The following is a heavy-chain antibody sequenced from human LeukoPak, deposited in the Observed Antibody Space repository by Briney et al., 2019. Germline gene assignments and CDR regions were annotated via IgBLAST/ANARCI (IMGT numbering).Heavy chain of an antibody. CDR3: ARDSPPDF. CDR2: IYYSGGT. V-gene: IGHV4-31*03. J-gene: IGHJ4*02. Sequence: SETLSLTCTVSGGSISSGGFHWSWIRQHPGKGLEWIGYIYYSGGTYYNPSLKSRVTISVDTSKIQFSLKLSSVTAADTAVYYCARDSPPDFWGQGTLVTVSS. CDR1: GGSISSGGFH.